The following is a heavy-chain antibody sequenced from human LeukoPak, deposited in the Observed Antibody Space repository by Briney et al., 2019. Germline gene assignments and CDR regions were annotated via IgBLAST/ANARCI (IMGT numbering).Heavy chain of an antibody. CDR3: ARDRLFDFWGGYLLFDY. D-gene: IGHD3-3*01. Sequence: GGSLRLSCAASGFTFSSYWMSWVRQAPGKGLEWVANIKQVGSEKYYVDSVKGRFTISRDNAKNSLYLQMNSLRAEDTAVYYCARDRLFDFWGGYLLFDYWGQGTLVTVSS. CDR2: IKQVGSEK. V-gene: IGHV3-7*01. CDR1: GFTFSSYW. J-gene: IGHJ4*02.